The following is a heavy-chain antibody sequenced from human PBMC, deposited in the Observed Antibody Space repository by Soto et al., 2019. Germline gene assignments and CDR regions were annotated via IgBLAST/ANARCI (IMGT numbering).Heavy chain of an antibody. CDR3: TRTITGYAFYS. V-gene: IGHV4-59*01. D-gene: IGHD1-1*01. J-gene: IGHJ4*02. CDR1: GGSINSYY. Sequence: SETLSLTCTVSGGSINSYYWTWIRQPPGKGLEWIGYIYYTGSTNYNPSLKGRVTISLDRSKNQFSLKLGSVIAADTAMYYCTRTITGYAFYSWGQGTPVTVSS. CDR2: IYYTGST.